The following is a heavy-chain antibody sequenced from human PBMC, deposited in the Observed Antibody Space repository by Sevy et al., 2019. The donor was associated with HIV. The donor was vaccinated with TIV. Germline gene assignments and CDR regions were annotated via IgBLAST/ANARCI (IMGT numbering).Heavy chain of an antibody. V-gene: IGHV4-39*01. CDR3: ARHEGAYCSSTSCYAVGYFDY. Sequence: SETLSLTCTVSGGSISSSSYYWGWIRQPPWKGLEWIGSIYYSGSTYYNPSLKSRVTISVDTSKNQFSLKLSSVTAADTAVYYCARHEGAYCSSTSCYAVGYFDYWGQGTLVTVSS. D-gene: IGHD2-2*01. CDR1: GGSISSSSYY. CDR2: IYYSGST. J-gene: IGHJ4*02.